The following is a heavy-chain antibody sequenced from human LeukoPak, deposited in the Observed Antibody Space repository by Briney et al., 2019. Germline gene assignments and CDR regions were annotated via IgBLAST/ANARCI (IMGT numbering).Heavy chain of an antibody. CDR1: GGSISSSSYY. CDR3: ARHASRGQPTFGAFDI. V-gene: IGHV4-39*01. CDR2: IYYSGST. Sequence: SETLSLTCTVSGGSISSSSYYWGWIRQPPGKGLEWIGSIYYSGSTYYNPSLKSRVTISVDTSKNQFSLKLSSVTAADTAVYYCARHASRGQPTFGAFDIWGQGTMVTVSS. D-gene: IGHD1-14*01. J-gene: IGHJ3*02.